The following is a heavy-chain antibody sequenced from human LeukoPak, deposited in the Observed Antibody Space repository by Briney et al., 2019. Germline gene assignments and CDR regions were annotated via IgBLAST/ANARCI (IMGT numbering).Heavy chain of an antibody. CDR2: ISYDGSNK. V-gene: IGHV3-30-3*01. J-gene: IGHJ4*02. D-gene: IGHD4-17*01. CDR3: AGIDTVTTGGY. CDR1: GFTFSSYA. Sequence: GRSLRLPCAASGFTFSSYAMHWVRQAPGKGLEWVAVISYDGSNKYYADSVKGRFTISRDNSKNTLYLQMNSLRAEDTAVCYCAGIDTVTTGGYWGQGTLVTVSS.